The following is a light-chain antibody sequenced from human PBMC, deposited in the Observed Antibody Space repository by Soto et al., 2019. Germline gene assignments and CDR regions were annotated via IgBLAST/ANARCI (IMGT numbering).Light chain of an antibody. V-gene: IGKV3-20*01. CDR3: QQYGGSWT. CDR2: GAS. CDR1: QSVSSTY. Sequence: EIVLTQSPGPLSLSPGERATLSCRAIQSVSSTYLAWYQQKPGQAPRPVIYGASNRATGVPDRFSGSGSGTVFSLTISRLEPEDFAVYYCQQYGGSWTFGQGTKVEIK. J-gene: IGKJ1*01.